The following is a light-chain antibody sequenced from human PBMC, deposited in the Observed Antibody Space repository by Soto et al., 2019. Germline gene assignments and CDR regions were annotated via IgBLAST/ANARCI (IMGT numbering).Light chain of an antibody. Sequence: EIVLTQSPATLSLSPGDRAVLSCSASQSVSRSLTWYQHKPGQAPRLLIYDASTRATGIPRRFSGSGSGTDFTLTISGLEPEGFAVYYCQQRSNRFGGGTKVEIK. J-gene: IGKJ4*01. CDR1: QSVSRS. V-gene: IGKV3-11*01. CDR2: DAS. CDR3: QQRSNR.